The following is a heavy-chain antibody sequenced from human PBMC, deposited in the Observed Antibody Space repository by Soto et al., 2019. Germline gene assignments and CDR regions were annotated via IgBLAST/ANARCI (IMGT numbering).Heavy chain of an antibody. Sequence: QVQLVQSGAEVKKPGASVKVSCKASGYTFTSYGISWVRQAPGQGLEWMGWISAYNGNTNYAQKLQGRVTMTTDTSMSTAYMELRSLRSDDTAVYYCARGGDYGSGSYSDRYYYGMDVWGQGTTVTVSS. CDR1: GYTFTSYG. CDR2: ISAYNGNT. V-gene: IGHV1-18*04. D-gene: IGHD3-10*01. CDR3: ARGGDYGSGSYSDRYYYGMDV. J-gene: IGHJ6*02.